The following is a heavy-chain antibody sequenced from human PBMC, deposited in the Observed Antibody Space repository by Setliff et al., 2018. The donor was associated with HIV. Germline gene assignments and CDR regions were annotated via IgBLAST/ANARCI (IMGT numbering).Heavy chain of an antibody. V-gene: IGHV4-34*08. CDR1: GFTFSDHY. D-gene: IGHD3-22*01. J-gene: IGHJ3*02. Sequence: PGGSLRLSCAASGFTFSDHYMDWVRQSPGKGLEWIGEIYRSGSTNYNPSLKSRVTISLDKSKNQFSLKVNSVTAADTAVYYCTRRDNSVSGYYTDHAFDIWGQGTLVTVSS. CDR2: IYRSGST. CDR3: TRRDNSVSGYYTDHAFDI.